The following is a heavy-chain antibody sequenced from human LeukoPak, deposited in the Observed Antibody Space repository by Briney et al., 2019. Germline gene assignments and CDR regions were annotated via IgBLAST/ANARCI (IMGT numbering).Heavy chain of an antibody. CDR3: ARDDILTGFSPYYHYGMDV. V-gene: IGHV3-21*01. Sequence: GGSLRLSCEGSGFTFDNYKMNWVRQAPGKGLEWDSSITSSGFDAYYADSTKGRFTISRNNANNSLYLQMDSLRAEDTAVYYCARDDILTGFSPYYHYGMDVWGHGTTVTVSS. J-gene: IGHJ6*02. CDR2: ITSSGFDA. CDR1: GFTFDNYK. D-gene: IGHD3-9*01.